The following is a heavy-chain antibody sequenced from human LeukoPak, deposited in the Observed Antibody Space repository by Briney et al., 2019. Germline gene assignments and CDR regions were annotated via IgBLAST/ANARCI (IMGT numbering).Heavy chain of an antibody. CDR2: ISGSGAST. V-gene: IGHV3-23*01. Sequence: PGGSLRLSCAASGFTFSSYAMSWVRQAPGKGLEWVSAISGSGASTYYADSVKGRFTISRDNSKNTVYLQMNSLRAEDTAVYYCAKDPYLHLIAVAGPFDYWGQGTLVTVSS. J-gene: IGHJ4*02. D-gene: IGHD6-19*01. CDR1: GFTFSSYA. CDR3: AKDPYLHLIAVAGPFDY.